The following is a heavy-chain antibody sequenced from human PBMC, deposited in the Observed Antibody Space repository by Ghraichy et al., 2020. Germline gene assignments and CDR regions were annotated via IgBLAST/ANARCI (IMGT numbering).Heavy chain of an antibody. D-gene: IGHD1-14*01. CDR1: GFTLSNFG. V-gene: IGHV3-30*18. CDR3: ANAIRTGY. Sequence: GGSLRLSCAASGFTLSNFGMHWVRQAPGKGLEWVAVISSDGNTKLYADSVKGRFTISRDNSKNTLYLQLNFLSPEDTAVYYCANAIRTGYWGQGTLVTVSS. J-gene: IGHJ4*02. CDR2: ISSDGNTK.